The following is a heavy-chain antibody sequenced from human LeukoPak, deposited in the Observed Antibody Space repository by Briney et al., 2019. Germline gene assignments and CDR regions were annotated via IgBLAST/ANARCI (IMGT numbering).Heavy chain of an antibody. J-gene: IGHJ4*02. CDR1: GYTFTGYY. Sequence: ASVKVSCKASGYTFTGYYMHWVRQAPGQGLEWMGWINPNSGGTNYAQKFQGRVTMTRDTSISTAYMELSRLRSDDTAVYYCARGRLYDSSGYWVYWGQGTLVTVSS. V-gene: IGHV1-2*02. CDR2: INPNSGGT. CDR3: ARGRLYDSSGYWVY. D-gene: IGHD3-22*01.